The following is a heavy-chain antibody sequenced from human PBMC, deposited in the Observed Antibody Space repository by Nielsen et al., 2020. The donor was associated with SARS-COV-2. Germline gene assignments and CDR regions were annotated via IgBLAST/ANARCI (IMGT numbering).Heavy chain of an antibody. CDR3: AREFVLRYFDWSFDY. Sequence: GESLKISCAASGFTFSDYYMSWIRQAPGKGLEWVSYISSSGSTIYYADSVKGRFTISRDNAKNSLYLQMNSLRAEDTAVYYCAREFVLRYFDWSFDYWGQGTLVTVSS. CDR2: ISSSGSTI. D-gene: IGHD3-9*01. CDR1: GFTFSDYY. V-gene: IGHV3-11*01. J-gene: IGHJ4*02.